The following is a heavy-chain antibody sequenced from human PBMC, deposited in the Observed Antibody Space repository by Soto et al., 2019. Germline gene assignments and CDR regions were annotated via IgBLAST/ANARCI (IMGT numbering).Heavy chain of an antibody. CDR2: IYSGGST. V-gene: IGHV3-66*01. CDR3: ARDRIVGATSPEYFQD. J-gene: IGHJ1*01. CDR1: GFTVSSNY. Sequence: EVQLLESGGGLVQPGGSLRLSCAASGFTVSSNYMSWVRQAPGKGLEWVSVIYSGGSTYYTDSVKGRFTISRDNSMSTLYVQMSSLRAEDTAVYYCARDRIVGATSPEYFQDWGQGTLVTVSS. D-gene: IGHD1-26*01.